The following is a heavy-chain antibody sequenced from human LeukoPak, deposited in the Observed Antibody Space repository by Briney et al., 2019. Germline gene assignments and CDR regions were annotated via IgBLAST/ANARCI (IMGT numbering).Heavy chain of an antibody. CDR2: IYPGDSDT. V-gene: IGHV5-51*01. Sequence: GESLKISCKGSGYSFTTYWIGWVRQMSGKGLEWMGIIYPGDSDTRYSPSFQGQVTISADKSISTAYLQWSSLKASDTAMYYCARRDYYGSGSYLTYYFDYWGQGTLVTVSS. D-gene: IGHD3-10*01. CDR3: ARRDYYGSGSYLTYYFDY. CDR1: GYSFTTYW. J-gene: IGHJ4*02.